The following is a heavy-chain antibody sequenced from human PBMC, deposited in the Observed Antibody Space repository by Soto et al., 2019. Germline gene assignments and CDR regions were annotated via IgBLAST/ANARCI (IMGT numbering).Heavy chain of an antibody. V-gene: IGHV3-30*18. J-gene: IGHJ4*02. CDR2: ISYDGSNK. D-gene: IGHD3-10*01. Sequence: QVQLVESGGGVVQPGKSLRLSCAGSGFTFSSYGMDWVRQAPGKGLEWVAVISYDGSNKYNADSVKGRFTISRDNSKNTLYLQMSSLRADDTAVYYCAKDRMGAGVRGYFDYWGQGTLVTVSS. CDR3: AKDRMGAGVRGYFDY. CDR1: GFTFSSYG.